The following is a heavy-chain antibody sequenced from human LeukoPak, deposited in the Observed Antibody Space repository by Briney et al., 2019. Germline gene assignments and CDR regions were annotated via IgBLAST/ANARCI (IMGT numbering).Heavy chain of an antibody. CDR3: ASWDDYSNYVAY. J-gene: IGHJ4*02. V-gene: IGHV4-4*07. Sequence: PSETLSLTCTVSGGSISSYYLSWIRPPAGKGLEWIGRIYTSGSTNYNPSLKSRVTMSVDTSKNQFSLKLSSVTAADTAVYYCASWDDYSNYVAYWGQGTLVTVSS. D-gene: IGHD4-11*01. CDR1: GGSISSYY. CDR2: IYTSGST.